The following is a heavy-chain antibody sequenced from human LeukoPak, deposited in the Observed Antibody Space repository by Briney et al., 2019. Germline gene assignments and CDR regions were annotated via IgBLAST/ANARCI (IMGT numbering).Heavy chain of an antibody. D-gene: IGHD3-22*01. CDR1: GGTFSSYA. Sequence: SVKVSCKASGGTFSSYAISWVRQAPGQGLEWMGGIIPIFGTANYAQKFQGRVTITTDESTSTAYMELSSLRSEDTAVYYCASAAAAHYYDSSGYLWPDYWGQGTPVTVSS. V-gene: IGHV1-69*05. J-gene: IGHJ4*02. CDR3: ASAAAAHYYDSSGYLWPDY. CDR2: IIPIFGTA.